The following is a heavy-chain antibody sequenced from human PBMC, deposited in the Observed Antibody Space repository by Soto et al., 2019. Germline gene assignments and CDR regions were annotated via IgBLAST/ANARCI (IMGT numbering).Heavy chain of an antibody. V-gene: IGHV3-48*01. CDR2: ISSSSSTI. CDR1: GFTFSSYS. Sequence: GGSLRLSCAASGFTFSSYSMNWVRQAPGKGLEWVSYISSSSSTIYYADSVKGRFTISRDNAKNSLYLQMNSLRAEDTAVYYCARTSRVVRGVTPDRPTFDPWGQGTLVTVSS. J-gene: IGHJ5*02. D-gene: IGHD3-10*01. CDR3: ARTSRVVRGVTPDRPTFDP.